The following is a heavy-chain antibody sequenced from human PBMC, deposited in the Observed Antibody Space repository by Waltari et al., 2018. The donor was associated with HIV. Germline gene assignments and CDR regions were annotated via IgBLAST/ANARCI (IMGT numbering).Heavy chain of an antibody. CDR1: GCSTRSFH. CDR3: ARLSTGYSSDWFPGRYNWFDP. V-gene: IGHV4-4*07. J-gene: IGHJ5*02. D-gene: IGHD6-13*01. Sequence: VQLHESGPGLVKASETLSLTRTGLGCSTRSFHCSWSRQPRGNGMEWNGHLLARGNTNNKPPLKRRNGPSRNGRITMSVDTSKNQFSLKLTSVTAADTAVYYCARLSTGYSSDWFPGRYNWFDPGGQGTRVTVSS. CDR2: LLARGNT.